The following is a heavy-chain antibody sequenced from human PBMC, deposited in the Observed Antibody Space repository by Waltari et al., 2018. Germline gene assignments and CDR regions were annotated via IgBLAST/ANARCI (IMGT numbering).Heavy chain of an antibody. J-gene: IGHJ4*02. CDR2: IYYSGST. CDR3: ARGAGKWELLGYFDY. D-gene: IGHD1-26*01. V-gene: IGHV4-30-4*08. Sequence: QVQLQESGPGLVKPSQTLSLTCTVSGGSISSGDYYWSWIRQPPGKGLEWIGYIYYSGSTYYNPSLKSRVTISVDTSKNQFSLKLSSVTAADTAVYYCARGAGKWELLGYFDYWGQGTLVTVSS. CDR1: GGSISSGDYY.